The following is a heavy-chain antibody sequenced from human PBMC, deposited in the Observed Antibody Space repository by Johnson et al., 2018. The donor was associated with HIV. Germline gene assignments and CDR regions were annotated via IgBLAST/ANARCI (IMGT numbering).Heavy chain of an antibody. CDR3: ARDQEAAAGQDDAFDI. CDR2: ISYDGSNK. D-gene: IGHD6-13*01. J-gene: IGHJ3*02. CDR1: GFTFSNAW. V-gene: IGHV3-30*03. Sequence: QVQLVESGGGLVKPGGSLRLSCAASGFTFSNAWMSWVRQAPGKGLEWVAVISYDGSNKYYADSVKGRFTISRDNSKNTLYLQMNSLRAEDTAVYYCARDQEAAAGQDDAFDIWGQGTMVTVSS.